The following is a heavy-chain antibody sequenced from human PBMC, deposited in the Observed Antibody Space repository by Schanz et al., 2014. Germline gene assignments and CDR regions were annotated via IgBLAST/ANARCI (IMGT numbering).Heavy chain of an antibody. V-gene: IGHV1-18*01. D-gene: IGHD3-16*01. CDR2: ISAYNGNT. CDR3: VRVPTRDVSFDL. Sequence: QVQLVQPGGEMKKPGASVKVSCKASGYTFTDYGLSWVRQAPGQGLEWMGWISAYNGNTNYAQKLQGRVTMTTDTSANTAYMELRSLRSDDTAHYYCVRVPTRDVSFDLWGRGTLVTVSS. CDR1: GYTFTDYG. J-gene: IGHJ2*01.